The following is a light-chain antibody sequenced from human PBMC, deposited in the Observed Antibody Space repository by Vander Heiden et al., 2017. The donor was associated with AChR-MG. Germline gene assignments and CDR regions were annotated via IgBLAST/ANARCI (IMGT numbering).Light chain of an antibody. J-gene: IGLJ3*02. V-gene: IGLV2-14*01. CDR1: SSDVGVYNF. CDR3: SSYTSTSGQV. CDR2: DVS. Sequence: QSALTQPASVSGSPGPSITISCTGTSSDVGVYNFVSWYQQHPGKAPKLMIYDVSNRPAGVSNRFSGSKSGNTASLTISGLQAEDEADYYCSSYTSTSGQVFGGGTKLTVL.